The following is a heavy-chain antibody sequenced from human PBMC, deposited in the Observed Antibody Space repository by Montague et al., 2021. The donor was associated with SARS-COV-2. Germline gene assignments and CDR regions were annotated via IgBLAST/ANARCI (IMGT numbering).Heavy chain of an antibody. J-gene: IGHJ6*02. V-gene: IGHV3-43*01. CDR3: AKDKDGSGTYIYGMDV. CDR2: ISWSGRST. D-gene: IGHD3-10*01. Sequence: RLSWSASGFTFSDYPMHWVRQVPGKGLEWVSLISWSGRSTDYADSVKGRFTISRDNSKNSLYLEMHSLTIEDTALYHCAKDKDGSGTYIYGMDVWGLGTTVTVAS. CDR1: GFTFSDYP.